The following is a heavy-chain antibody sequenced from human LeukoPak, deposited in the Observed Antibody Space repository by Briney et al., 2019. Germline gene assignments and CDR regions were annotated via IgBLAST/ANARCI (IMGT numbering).Heavy chain of an antibody. CDR2: ISYDGSNK. CDR1: GFTFSSYA. V-gene: IGHV3-30*04. J-gene: IGHJ4*02. CDR3: ARVRDRRGYSYGDY. D-gene: IGHD5-18*01. Sequence: GGSLRLSCAASGFTFSSYAMHWVRQAPGKGLEWVAVISYDGSNKYYADSVKGRFTISRDNSKNTLYLQMNSLRAEDTAVYYCARVRDRRGYSYGDYWGQGTLVTVSS.